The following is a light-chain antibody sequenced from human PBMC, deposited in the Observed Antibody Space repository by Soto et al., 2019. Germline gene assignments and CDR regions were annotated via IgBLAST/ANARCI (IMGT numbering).Light chain of an antibody. CDR3: QQYNQWPGT. CDR1: QSISSN. Sequence: EIVLTQSPATLSVSPGESATLSCRASQSISSNLAWYQQKPGQSPRLLIYGASSRATGVPVRFSGSGSGVAFTLTISGLQSEDFEVSHCQQYNQWPGTFGQGTKVDIK. V-gene: IGKV3-15*01. CDR2: GAS. J-gene: IGKJ1*01.